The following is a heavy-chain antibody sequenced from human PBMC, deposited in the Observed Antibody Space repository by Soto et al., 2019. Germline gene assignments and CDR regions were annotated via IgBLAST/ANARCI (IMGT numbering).Heavy chain of an antibody. J-gene: IGHJ5*02. CDR2: ISGSGGST. Sequence: GGSLRLSCAASGFTFSSYAMSWVRQAPGKGLEWVSAISGSGGSTYYADSVKGRFTISRDNSKNTLYLQMNSLRAEDTAVYYCAKVVVGATARGWFDPWGQGTLVTVSS. CDR1: GFTFSSYA. D-gene: IGHD1-26*01. V-gene: IGHV3-23*01. CDR3: AKVVVGATARGWFDP.